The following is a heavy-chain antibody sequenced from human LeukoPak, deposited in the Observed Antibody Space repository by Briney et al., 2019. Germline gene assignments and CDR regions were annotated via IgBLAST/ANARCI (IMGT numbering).Heavy chain of an antibody. D-gene: IGHD3-22*01. V-gene: IGHV4-34*01. Sequence: SETLSLTCAVYGGSFSDYYWSWIRQPPGKGLEWIGEINHSGSTNYNPSLKSRVTISVDTSKNQFSLKLSSVTAADTAVYYCARADPWGYYDSSGYYYAYWGQGTLVTVSS. CDR1: GGSFSDYY. CDR3: ARADPWGYYDSSGYYYAY. J-gene: IGHJ4*02. CDR2: INHSGST.